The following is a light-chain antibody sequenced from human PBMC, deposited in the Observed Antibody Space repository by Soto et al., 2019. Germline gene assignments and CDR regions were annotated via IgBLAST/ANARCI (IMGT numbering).Light chain of an antibody. CDR2: DVS. V-gene: IGLV2-14*01. J-gene: IGLJ1*01. CDR3: SSYTSISTYV. CDR1: SSDVGAYNY. Sequence: CVRTKPSYVTGLPGQWIAISYTGTSSDVGAYNYVSWYQQHPGKAPKLLIYDVSNRPSGVSSRFSGSKSGNTASLTISGLQAEDEADYYCSSYTSISTYVFGTGTKVTVL.